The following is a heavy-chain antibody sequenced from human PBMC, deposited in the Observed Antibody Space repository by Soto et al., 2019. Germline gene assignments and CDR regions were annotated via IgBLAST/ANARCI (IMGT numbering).Heavy chain of an antibody. CDR1: GFTFSTFA. V-gene: IGHV3-30-3*01. D-gene: IGHD3-16*01. Sequence: QMQLVESGGGVVQPGRSLRLSCAASGFTFSTFAMNWVRQAPGKGLEWVSVISYDGSNKYYADSVKGRFTISRDNSKNTLYLQMNSLRTEDTAVYYRASWGSMPGDYWGQGTLVTVSS. CDR3: ASWGSMPGDY. CDR2: ISYDGSNK. J-gene: IGHJ4*02.